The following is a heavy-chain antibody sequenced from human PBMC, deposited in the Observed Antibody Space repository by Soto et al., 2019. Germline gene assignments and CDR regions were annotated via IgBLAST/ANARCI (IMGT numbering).Heavy chain of an antibody. D-gene: IGHD6-19*01. CDR2: INWNGGST. CDR1: GFTFDDYG. Sequence: EVQLVESGGGVVRPGGSLRLSCAASGFTFDDYGMSWVRQAPGKGLEWVSGINWNGGSTGYADSVKGRFTISRDNAKNALYLQMTSQRAEYTAGYYCATRNRSGWYNWYFDLWGRGTLVTVSS. V-gene: IGHV3-20*04. CDR3: ATRNRSGWYNWYFDL. J-gene: IGHJ2*01.